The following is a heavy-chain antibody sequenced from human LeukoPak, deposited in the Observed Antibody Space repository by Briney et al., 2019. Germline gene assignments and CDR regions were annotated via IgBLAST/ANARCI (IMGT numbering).Heavy chain of an antibody. CDR1: GYTSTSYY. CDR2: INPSGGST. J-gene: IGHJ4*02. D-gene: IGHD6-13*01. V-gene: IGHV1-46*01. Sequence: GASVKVSCKASGYTSTSYYMHWVRQAPGQGLEWMGIINPSGGSTSYAQKFQGRVTMTRDTSTSTVYMELSSLRSEDTAVYYCARDSTTSIAAAGPSSVDYWGQGTLVTVSS. CDR3: ARDSTTSIAAAGPSSVDY.